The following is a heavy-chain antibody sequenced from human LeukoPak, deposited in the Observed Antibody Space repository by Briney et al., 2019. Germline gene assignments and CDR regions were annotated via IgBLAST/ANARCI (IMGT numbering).Heavy chain of an antibody. V-gene: IGHV6-1*01. D-gene: IGHD6-13*01. CDR2: TYYRSKWYN. J-gene: IGHJ4*02. CDR1: GDSVSSNSAA. Sequence: SQTLSLTCAISGDSVSSNSAAWNWIRQSPSRGLEWLGGTYYRSKWYNDYAVSVKSRITINPDTSKNQFSLQLNSVTAADTAVYYCARLGSSWYYYFDYWGQGTLVTVSS. CDR3: ARLGSSWYYYFDY.